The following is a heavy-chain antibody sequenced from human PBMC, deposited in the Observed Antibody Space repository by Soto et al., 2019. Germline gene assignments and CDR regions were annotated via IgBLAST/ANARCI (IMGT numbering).Heavy chain of an antibody. CDR3: ARNGDCTRPGCIVGWFDP. CDR1: GGSIISSSYY. V-gene: IGHV4-61*05. CDR2: IYYSGST. J-gene: IGHJ5*02. Sequence: SETLSLTCTVSGGSIISSSYYWALIRQPPGKGLEWIGYIYYSGSTNYNPSLKSRVTISVDTSKNQFSLKLSSVTAADTAVYYCARNGDCTRPGCIVGWFDPWGPGTLVTVSS. D-gene: IGHD2-8*01.